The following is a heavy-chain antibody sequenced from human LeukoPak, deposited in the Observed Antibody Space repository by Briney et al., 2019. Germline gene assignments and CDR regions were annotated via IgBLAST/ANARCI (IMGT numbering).Heavy chain of an antibody. V-gene: IGHV4-59*08. Sequence: SETLSLTCTVSGGSISSYYWSWIRQPPGKGLEWIGYIYYSGSTNYNPSLKSRVTISVDTSKNQFSLKLGSVTAPDTAVYYCARRKGRVAAAGVANWFDPWGQGTLVTVSS. CDR1: GGSISSYY. D-gene: IGHD6-13*01. J-gene: IGHJ5*02. CDR3: ARRKGRVAAAGVANWFDP. CDR2: IYYSGST.